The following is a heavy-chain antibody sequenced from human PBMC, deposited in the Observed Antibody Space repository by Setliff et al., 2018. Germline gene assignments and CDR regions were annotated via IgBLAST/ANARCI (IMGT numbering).Heavy chain of an antibody. D-gene: IGHD1-26*01. CDR2: MNPSGGST. Sequence: ASVKVSCKASGYTFTSYDINWVRQATGQGLEWMGWMNPSGGSTSYAQKFQGRVTMTRDTSTSTAYMELSSLRSEDTAMYYCARESVGATPDAFDIWGQGTMVTVSS. CDR3: ARESVGATPDAFDI. J-gene: IGHJ3*02. V-gene: IGHV1-8*01. CDR1: GYTFTSYD.